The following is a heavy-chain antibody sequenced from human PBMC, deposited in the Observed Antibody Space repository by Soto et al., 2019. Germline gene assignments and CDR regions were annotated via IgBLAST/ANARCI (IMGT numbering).Heavy chain of an antibody. D-gene: IGHD1-26*01. CDR2: IIPIFGTA. Sequence: QVQLVQSGAEVKKPGSSVKVSCKASGGTFSSYSINWVRQAPGQGLEWMGEIIPIFGTANYAQKFQGRVTSTADESRSTAYMELSSLRSEDTAVYYCARDGGRHSGGIDYWGQGTVVTVSS. CDR3: ARDGGRHSGGIDY. V-gene: IGHV1-69*01. CDR1: GGTFSSYS. J-gene: IGHJ4*02.